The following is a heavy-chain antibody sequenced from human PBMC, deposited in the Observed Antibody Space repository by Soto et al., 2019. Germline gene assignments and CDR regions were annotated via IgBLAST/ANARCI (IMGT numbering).Heavy chain of an antibody. Sequence: QVQFVQSEAEVKKPGASVRLSCKPSGYSLPDYSIQWVRQAAGQRRQWLGWIHSGTGYTESSQRFQVRLTLTMDNSATAFYMDMTSLTSADTAVYFCTRDLNVGNPFDYWGQGTLVNVSS. CDR1: GYSLPDYS. V-gene: IGHV1-3*01. CDR3: TRDLNVGNPFDY. J-gene: IGHJ4*02. CDR2: IHSGTGYT. D-gene: IGHD1-1*01.